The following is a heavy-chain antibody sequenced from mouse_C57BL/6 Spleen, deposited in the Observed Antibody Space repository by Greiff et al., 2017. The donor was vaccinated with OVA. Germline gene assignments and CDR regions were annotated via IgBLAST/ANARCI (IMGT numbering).Heavy chain of an antibody. CDR2: ISDGGSYT. V-gene: IGHV5-4*03. Sequence: EVMLVESGGGLVKPGGSLKLSCAASGFTFSSYAMSWVRQTPEKRLEWVATISDGGSYTYYPDNVKGRFTISRDNAKNNLYLQMSHLKSDDTAMYYCARLPYTTVVATYLYYWGQGTTLTVSS. CDR1: GFTFSSYA. CDR3: ARLPYTTVVATYLYY. D-gene: IGHD1-1*01. J-gene: IGHJ2*01.